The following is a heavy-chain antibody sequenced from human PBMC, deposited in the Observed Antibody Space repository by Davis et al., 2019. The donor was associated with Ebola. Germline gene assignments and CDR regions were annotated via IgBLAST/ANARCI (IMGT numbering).Heavy chain of an antibody. J-gene: IGHJ4*02. CDR2: IYYSGST. Sequence: PSETLSLTCTVSGGSISSSNYYWNWIRQPPGKGLGWIATIYYSGSTYYNPSLKSRVTISVDTSKNQFSLKLSSVTAADTAVYYCARLNREVFLTGYFFDYWGQGTLVTVSS. V-gene: IGHV4-39*01. D-gene: IGHD3-9*01. CDR3: ARLNREVFLTGYFFDY. CDR1: GGSISSSNYY.